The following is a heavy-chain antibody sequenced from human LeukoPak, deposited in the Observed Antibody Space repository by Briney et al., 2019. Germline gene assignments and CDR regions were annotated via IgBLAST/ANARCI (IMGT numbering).Heavy chain of an antibody. D-gene: IGHD3-10*01. V-gene: IGHV1-3*01. CDR2: INAGNGNT. Sequence: ASVKVSCKASGYTFTSYAMHWVRQAPGQRLEWMGWINAGNGNTKYSQKFQGRVTITRDTSASTAYMELSSLRSEDTAVYYCARGPTLVRGVIMPDSVGGMDVWGQGTTVTVSS. J-gene: IGHJ6*02. CDR3: ARGPTLVRGVIMPDSVGGMDV. CDR1: GYTFTSYA.